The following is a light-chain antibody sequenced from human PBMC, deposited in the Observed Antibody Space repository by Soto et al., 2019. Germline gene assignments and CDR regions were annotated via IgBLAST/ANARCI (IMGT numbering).Light chain of an antibody. CDR1: SGHSSYA. Sequence: QAVVTQSPSASASLGASVKLTCTLTSGHSSYAIAWHQQQPEKGPRYLMKLNSDGSHSKGDGIPDRFSGSSSGAERYLTIPSLQSEDEADYYCQTWGTGWVFGGGTTVTVL. V-gene: IGLV4-69*01. CDR2: LNSDGSH. J-gene: IGLJ2*01. CDR3: QTWGTGWV.